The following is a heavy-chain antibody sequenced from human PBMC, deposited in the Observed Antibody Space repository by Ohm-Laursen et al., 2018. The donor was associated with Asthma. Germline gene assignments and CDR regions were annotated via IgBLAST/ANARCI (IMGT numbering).Heavy chain of an antibody. CDR2: MSYDGSNK. CDR1: GFTFSSYG. V-gene: IGHV3-30*03. CDR3: ARDLSYYDILTGYGYYYGMDV. Sequence: SLRLSCAASGFTFSSYGMHWVRQAPGKGLEWVAVMSYDGSNKYYADSVKGRFTISRDNSKNTLYLQMNSLRAEDTAVYYCARDLSYYDILTGYGYYYGMDVWGQGTTVTVSS. J-gene: IGHJ6*02. D-gene: IGHD3-9*01.